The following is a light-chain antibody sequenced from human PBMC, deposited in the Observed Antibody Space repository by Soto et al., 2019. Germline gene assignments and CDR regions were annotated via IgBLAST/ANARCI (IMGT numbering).Light chain of an antibody. CDR2: EVS. J-gene: IGLJ2*01. Sequence: QSALTQPASVSGSPGQSITISCTGTSSDIGVYNYVSWYQQHPGKAPKLMIYEVSNRPSGISNRFSGSKSGNTASLTFSGLQAEDEADYYCSSYTISSTVVFGGGTKVTVL. CDR3: SSYTISSTVV. CDR1: SSDIGVYNY. V-gene: IGLV2-14*01.